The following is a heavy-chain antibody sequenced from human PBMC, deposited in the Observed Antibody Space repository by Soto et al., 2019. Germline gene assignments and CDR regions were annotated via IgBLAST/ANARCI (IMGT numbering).Heavy chain of an antibody. CDR3: AKGDLLWDPFDF. Sequence: EAPLLESGGGLVQPGGSLRLSCAASGLAFSNYAMTWVRQAPGKGLEWVSIITASGYSAYYGGAVKGRFTTSRDNSRSTLYLQMNGLRADDTAVYDCAKGDLLWDPFDFWGQGTLVTVSS. J-gene: IGHJ4*02. D-gene: IGHD3-16*01. CDR2: ITASGYSA. CDR1: GLAFSNYA. V-gene: IGHV3-23*01.